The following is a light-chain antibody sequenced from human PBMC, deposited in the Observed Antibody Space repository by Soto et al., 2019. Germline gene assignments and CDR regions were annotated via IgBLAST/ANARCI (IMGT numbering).Light chain of an antibody. V-gene: IGKV2-28*01. CDR2: LGS. J-gene: IGKJ5*01. CDR3: MQARQPLTIT. CDR1: LSLLHSNGYNY. Sequence: DIVMTQSPLSLPVTPGEPASISCMSSLSLLHSNGYNYLDWYLQKPGQSPQLLIYLGSYRASGVPDRFSGSVSGTDFTLRISRVETEDVGVYYCMQARQPLTITFGQGTRLEIK.